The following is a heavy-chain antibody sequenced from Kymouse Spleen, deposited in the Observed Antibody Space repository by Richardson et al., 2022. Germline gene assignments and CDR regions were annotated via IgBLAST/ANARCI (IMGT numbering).Heavy chain of an antibody. D-gene: IGHD5-18,IGHD5-18*01. Sequence: EVQLVESGGGLVKPGGSLRLSCAASGFTFSSYSMNWVRQAPGKGLEWVSSISSSSSYIYYADSVKGRFTISRDNAKNSLYLQMNSLRAEDTAVYYCARGGDTAMVYFDYWGQGTLVTVSS. J-gene: IGHJ4*02. V-gene: IGHV3-21*03. CDR2: ISSSSSYI. CDR1: GFTFSSYS. CDR3: ARGGDTAMVYFDY.